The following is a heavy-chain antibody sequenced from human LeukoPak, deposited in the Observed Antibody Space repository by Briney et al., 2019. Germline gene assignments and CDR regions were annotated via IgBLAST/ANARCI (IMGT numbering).Heavy chain of an antibody. CDR1: GGSFSGYY. D-gene: IGHD2-8*01. CDR2: INHSGST. Sequence: SETLSLTCAVYGGSFSGYYWSWIRQPPGKGLEWIGEINHSGSTIYNPSLKSRVTISVDTSKNQSSLNLNSVTAADTAVYYCARGGSSCANGVCYTVEGVFYPRYFDYWGQGTLVTVSS. V-gene: IGHV4-34*01. CDR3: ARGGSSCANGVCYTVEGVFYPRYFDY. J-gene: IGHJ4*02.